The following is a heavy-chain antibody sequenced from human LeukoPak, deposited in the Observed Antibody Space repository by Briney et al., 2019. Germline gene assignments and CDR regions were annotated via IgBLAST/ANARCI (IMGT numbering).Heavy chain of an antibody. Sequence: GGSLRLSCATSGFIFSNYAVNWVRQAPGKGLEWVSIISGSGDTTYYADSVKGRFTISRDNSKNTLYLQMNSLRAEDTAVYYCAKSGGTSSSGLGYWGQGTLVTVSS. V-gene: IGHV3-23*01. CDR1: GFIFSNYA. CDR3: AKSGGTSSSGLGY. CDR2: ISGSGDTT. D-gene: IGHD6-19*01. J-gene: IGHJ4*02.